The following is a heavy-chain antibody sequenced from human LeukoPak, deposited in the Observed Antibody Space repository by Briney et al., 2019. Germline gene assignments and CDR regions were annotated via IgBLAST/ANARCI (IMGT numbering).Heavy chain of an antibody. Sequence: PSQTLSLTCTVSGGSISSGSYYWSWIRQPAGKGLECIVRIYTSGSTNYNPSLKIRVTISVDTSKNQFSLKLSSVTAADTAVYYCARDRTGRWFDPWGQGTLVTVSS. V-gene: IGHV4-61*02. D-gene: IGHD1-1*01. CDR2: IYTSGST. CDR3: ARDRTGRWFDP. CDR1: GGSISSGSYY. J-gene: IGHJ5*02.